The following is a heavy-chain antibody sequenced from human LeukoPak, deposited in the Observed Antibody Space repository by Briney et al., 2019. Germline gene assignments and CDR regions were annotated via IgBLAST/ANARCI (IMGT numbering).Heavy chain of an antibody. J-gene: IGHJ6*02. CDR2: VSYDGSNK. D-gene: IGHD5-24*01. Sequence: PGGSLRLSCAASGFTFSNYAMHWVRQAPGKGLEWVAVVSYDGSNKYYADSVKGRFTISRDNSKNTLYLQMNSLRDEDTAVYYCARDSNVEMATIDYYYGMDVWGQGTTVTVSS. V-gene: IGHV3-30-3*01. CDR3: ARDSNVEMATIDYYYGMDV. CDR1: GFTFSNYA.